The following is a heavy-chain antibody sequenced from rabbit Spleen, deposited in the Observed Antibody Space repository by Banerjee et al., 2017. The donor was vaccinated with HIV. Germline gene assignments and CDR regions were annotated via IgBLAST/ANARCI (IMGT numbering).Heavy chain of an antibody. CDR1: GFSFSSGYD. V-gene: IGHV1S40*01. D-gene: IGHD1-1*01. J-gene: IGHJ4*01. Sequence: QQLEESGGGLVKPGASLTLICTASGFSFSSGYDMSWVRQAPGKGLEWIGFVYTGNGKNYYASWAKGRFTISKTSSTTVTLQMNSLTAADTATYFCTRDDGSGHYIDGYFNLWGQGTLVTVS. CDR3: TRDDGSGHYIDGYFNL. CDR2: VYTGNGKN.